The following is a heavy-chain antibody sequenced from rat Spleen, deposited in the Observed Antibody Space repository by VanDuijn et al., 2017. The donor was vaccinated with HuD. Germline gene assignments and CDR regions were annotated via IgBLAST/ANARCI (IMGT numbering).Heavy chain of an antibody. CDR1: GFTFSNYD. V-gene: IGHV5S13*01. CDR2: ISPSGGST. J-gene: IGHJ2*01. Sequence: EVQLVESGGGLVQPGRSLKLSCAASGFTFSNYDMAWVRQAPTKGLEWVASISPSGGSTYYRDSVKGRFTLSRDNTRNTLYLQMDGLKSEDTATYYCVTTYFGYGYFDYWGQGVLVTVSS. D-gene: IGHD1-9*01. CDR3: VTTYFGYGYFDY.